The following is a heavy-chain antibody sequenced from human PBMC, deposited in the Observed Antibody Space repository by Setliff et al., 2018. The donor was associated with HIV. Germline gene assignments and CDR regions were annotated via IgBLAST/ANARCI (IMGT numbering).Heavy chain of an antibody. CDR2: IYPGDSDT. CDR1: GYSFTNYW. V-gene: IGHV5-51*01. D-gene: IGHD3-22*01. Sequence: PGESLKISCKGYGYSFTNYWIGWVRQMPGKGLEWMGIIYPGDSDTRYSPSFQGQVTISADKSISTAYLKWSSLKASDTAMYYCARLSCLYYYDTSGYYYGHYFDYWGQGTLVTVSS. J-gene: IGHJ4*02. CDR3: ARLSCLYYYDTSGYYYGHYFDY.